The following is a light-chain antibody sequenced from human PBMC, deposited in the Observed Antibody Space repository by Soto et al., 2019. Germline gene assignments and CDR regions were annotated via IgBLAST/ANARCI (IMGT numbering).Light chain of an antibody. CDR2: AAS. CDR1: QNIYNY. J-gene: IGKJ4*01. Sequence: IQISQPPYSLSASLGDRVTVSFRTSQNIYNYLNWYQQKPGKAPKLLIYAASTLQSGVPSRFSGSGSGTEFTLTISSLQPEDFATYYCQQLNSYPLTFGGGTKVDI. V-gene: IGKV1-9*01. CDR3: QQLNSYPLT.